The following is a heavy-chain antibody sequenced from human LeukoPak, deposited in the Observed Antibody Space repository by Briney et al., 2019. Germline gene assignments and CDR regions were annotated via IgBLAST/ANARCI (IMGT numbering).Heavy chain of an antibody. CDR2: IYTSGST. Sequence: SETLSLTCTVSGASISSYYWNWIRQPAGKGLEWIGRIYTSGSTDYNPSLKSRVTMSVDSSKNQFSLKLSSVTAADTAVYYCARWVGASPRDEYYFDYWGQGTLVTVSS. D-gene: IGHD1-26*01. J-gene: IGHJ4*02. CDR1: GASISSYY. CDR3: ARWVGASPRDEYYFDY. V-gene: IGHV4-4*07.